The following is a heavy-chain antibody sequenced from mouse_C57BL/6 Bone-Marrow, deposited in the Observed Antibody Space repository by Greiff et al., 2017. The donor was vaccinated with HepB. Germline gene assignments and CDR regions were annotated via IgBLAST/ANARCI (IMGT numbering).Heavy chain of an antibody. J-gene: IGHJ4*01. Sequence: QVQLQQPGAELVMPGASVKLSCKASGYTFTSYWMHWVKQRHGQGLEWIGELDPSDSSTNYNQKFKGKSTLTVDKSSSTAYMQLSSLTSAASAVYYCARGGCDYYAFDYWGQGTSVTVSS. CDR3: ARGGCDYYAFDY. CDR2: LDPSDSST. V-gene: IGHV1-69*01. CDR1: GYTFTSYW.